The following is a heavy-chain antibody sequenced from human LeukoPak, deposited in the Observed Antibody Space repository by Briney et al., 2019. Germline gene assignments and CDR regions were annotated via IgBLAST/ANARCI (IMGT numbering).Heavy chain of an antibody. Sequence: SETLSLTCAVYGGSFSGYYWSWISQSPGKGLEWIGEIRDSGSKTYNPSLKSRVTISVDTSKNQFSLRLSSVTAADTAVYYCARQRLLWFGELSSPHYFDYWGHGILVTVSS. CDR2: IRDSGSK. D-gene: IGHD3-10*01. CDR1: GGSFSGYY. V-gene: IGHV4-34*01. J-gene: IGHJ4*01. CDR3: ARQRLLWFGELSSPHYFDY.